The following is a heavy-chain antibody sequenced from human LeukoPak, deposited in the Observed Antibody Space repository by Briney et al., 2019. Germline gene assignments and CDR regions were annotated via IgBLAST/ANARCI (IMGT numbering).Heavy chain of an antibody. Sequence: GGSLRLSCAASGFTFSSYAMSWVRQAPGKGLEWVSAISGSGGSTYYADSVKGRFTISRDNSKNTLYLQMNSLRAEDTAVYYCAKGSKPIVVVVAATPSSPSYWGQGTLVTVSS. D-gene: IGHD2-15*01. CDR2: ISGSGGST. V-gene: IGHV3-23*01. CDR1: GFTFSSYA. J-gene: IGHJ4*02. CDR3: AKGSKPIVVVVAATPSSPSY.